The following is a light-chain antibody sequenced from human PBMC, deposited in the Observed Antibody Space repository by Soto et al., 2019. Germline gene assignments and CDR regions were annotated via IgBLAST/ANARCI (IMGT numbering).Light chain of an antibody. Sequence: EIVMTQSPATLSVSRGERATLSCRANQAISSNLAWYQQKPGQAPRLLIYGASNRATGIPDRFSGSGSGTEFTLTISSLQSEDFAVYYCQQYNNWPRTFGQGTKVDI. CDR1: QAISSN. CDR3: QQYNNWPRT. CDR2: GAS. V-gene: IGKV3D-15*01. J-gene: IGKJ1*01.